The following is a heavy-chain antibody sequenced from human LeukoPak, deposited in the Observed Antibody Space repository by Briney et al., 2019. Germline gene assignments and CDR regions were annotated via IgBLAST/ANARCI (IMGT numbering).Heavy chain of an antibody. CDR3: ATTWELRNAFDI. J-gene: IGHJ3*02. D-gene: IGHD1-26*01. Sequence: GASVKVSCKVSGYTLTELSMHWVRQAPGKGLEWMGGFDPEDGETIYAQKFQGRVTMTEDTSTDTAYMELSSLRSEDTAVYYCATTWELRNAFDICGQGTMVTASS. CDR2: FDPEDGET. CDR1: GYTLTELS. V-gene: IGHV1-24*01.